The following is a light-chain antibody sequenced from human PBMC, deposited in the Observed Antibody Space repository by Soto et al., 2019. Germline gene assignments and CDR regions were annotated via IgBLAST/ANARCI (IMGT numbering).Light chain of an antibody. CDR2: GAS. CDR1: QGVSSS. CDR3: QQYYNWRPR. V-gene: IGKV3-15*01. Sequence: EVVMTQSPATLSVSPGDTATLSCRASQGVSSSLAWYQQKPGQPPRLLIYGASTRATGVPARFSGSGSGTEFPLIISRLQSEDFAVYYCQQYYNWRPRFGQGTKVEIK. J-gene: IGKJ1*01.